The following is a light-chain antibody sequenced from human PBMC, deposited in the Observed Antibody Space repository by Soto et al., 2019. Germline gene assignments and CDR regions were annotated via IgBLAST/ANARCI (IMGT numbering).Light chain of an antibody. J-gene: IGLJ2*01. CDR1: SPNIGSNY. Sequence: QLVLSQPPSASGTPGQRVTISCSGSSPNIGSNYVYWYQQFPGTAPKLLIYRNDQRPSGVPDRFSGSKSGTSASLAISGLRSEDEADYYCATWDDSLSGVFGGGTKLTVL. CDR3: ATWDDSLSGV. V-gene: IGLV1-47*01. CDR2: RND.